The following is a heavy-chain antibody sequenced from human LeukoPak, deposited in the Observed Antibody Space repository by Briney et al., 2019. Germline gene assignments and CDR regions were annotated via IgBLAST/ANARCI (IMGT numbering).Heavy chain of an antibody. V-gene: IGHV3-49*04. CDR1: GFTFGDYA. CDR2: IRSKAHGGTT. CDR3: TRDLPIAVAGTYYYYGMDV. D-gene: IGHD6-19*01. J-gene: IGHJ6*02. Sequence: GASLRLSCTASGFTFGDYAMSWVRQAPGKGLEWVGFIRSKAHGGTTEYAASVKGRFTISRDDSKSIAYLQMDSLKTEDTAVYYCTRDLPIAVAGTYYYYGMDVWGQGTTVTVSS.